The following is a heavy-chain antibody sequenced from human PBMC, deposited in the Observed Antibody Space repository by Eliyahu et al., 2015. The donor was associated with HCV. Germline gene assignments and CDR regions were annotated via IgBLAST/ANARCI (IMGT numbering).Heavy chain of an antibody. D-gene: IGHD6-19*01. CDR1: GGSISPYY. CDR3: ASGGGGIAVAGTGGWFDP. J-gene: IGHJ5*02. CDR2: IXYSGSP. Sequence: QVQLQESGPGLVKPSETLSLTCPVXGGSISPYYWSWIRQPPGKGLEWIAYIXYSGSPNYNPSLKSRVTISLDTSKNQFSLKLSSVTAADTAVYYCASGGGGIAVAGTGGWFDPWGQGTLVTVSS. V-gene: IGHV4-59*01.